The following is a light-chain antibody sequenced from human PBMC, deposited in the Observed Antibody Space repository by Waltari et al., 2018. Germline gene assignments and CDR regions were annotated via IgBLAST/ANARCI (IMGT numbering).Light chain of an antibody. CDR3: CSYAGDTSQWV. V-gene: IGLV2-23*01. J-gene: IGLJ3*02. CDR2: EDT. CDR1: RSDVGGYNL. Sequence: QSALTQPASVSGSPRQSITISCTGSRSDVGGYNLVSWYQQVPAKAPKLIIYEDTKRASGVSNRFSGSKSGITASLTSSGLQGEDEADYYCCSYAGDTSQWVFGGGTKLTVL.